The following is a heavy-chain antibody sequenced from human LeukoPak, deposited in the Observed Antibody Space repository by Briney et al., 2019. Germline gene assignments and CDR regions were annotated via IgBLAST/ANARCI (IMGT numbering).Heavy chain of an antibody. CDR3: ARAVPMVRGVITNYFDY. J-gene: IGHJ4*02. CDR1: GGSISSSSYY. D-gene: IGHD3-10*01. CDR2: IYYSGST. Sequence: SETLSLTCTVSGGSISSSSYYWGWIRQPPGKGLEWIGSIYYSGSTYYNPSLKSRVTISVDTSKNQFSLKLSSVTAADTAVYYCARAVPMVRGVITNYFDYWGQGTLVTVSS. V-gene: IGHV4-39*07.